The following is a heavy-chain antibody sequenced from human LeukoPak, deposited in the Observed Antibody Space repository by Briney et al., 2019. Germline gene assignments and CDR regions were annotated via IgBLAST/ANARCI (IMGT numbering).Heavy chain of an antibody. J-gene: IGHJ4*02. Sequence: ASVKVSCKASGYTFTGYYMHWVRQAPGQGLEWMGWINPNSGGTNYAQKFQGWVTMTRDTSISTAYMELSGLRSDDTAVYYCAREGDGYNKWDYWGQGTLVTVSS. D-gene: IGHD5-24*01. V-gene: IGHV1-2*04. CDR1: GYTFTGYY. CDR3: AREGDGYNKWDY. CDR2: INPNSGGT.